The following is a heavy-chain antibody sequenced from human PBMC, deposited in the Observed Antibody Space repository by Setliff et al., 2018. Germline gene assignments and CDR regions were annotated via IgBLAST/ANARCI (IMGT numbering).Heavy chain of an antibody. CDR2: INAGNGNT. Sequence: ASVKVSCKASGYTFTSYSMHWVRQAPGQSLEWMGWINAGNGNTKYSQKFQGRVTITRDTSASTAYMELSSLRSEDTAVYFCAGVLRDYYGSGSYYNWFDPWGQGALVTVSS. J-gene: IGHJ5*02. CDR3: AGVLRDYYGSGSYYNWFDP. V-gene: IGHV1-3*01. CDR1: GYTFTSYS. D-gene: IGHD3-10*01.